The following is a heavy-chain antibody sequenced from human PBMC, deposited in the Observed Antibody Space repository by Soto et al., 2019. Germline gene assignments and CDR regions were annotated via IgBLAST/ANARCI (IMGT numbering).Heavy chain of an antibody. CDR1: GVTFSSYA. V-gene: IGHV3-23*01. J-gene: IGHJ4*02. CDR2: ISGSGGST. D-gene: IGHD3-3*01. Sequence: GGSLRLSCAASGVTFSSYAMGGVRQAPGKGLEWVSAISGSGGSTYYADSVKGRFTISRDNSKNTLYLQMNSLRAEDTAVYYCAKDAITIFGVDYPPIDYWGQGTLVTVSS. CDR3: AKDAITIFGVDYPPIDY.